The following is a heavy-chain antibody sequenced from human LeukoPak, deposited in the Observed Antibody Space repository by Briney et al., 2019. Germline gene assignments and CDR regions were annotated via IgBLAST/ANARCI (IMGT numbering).Heavy chain of an antibody. Sequence: SETLSLTCAVYGGSFSGYYWSWIRQPPGKGLEWIEEINHSGSTNYNPSLKSRVTILVDKSNNQFSLKLSSVTAADTAVYYCARGGVTTVANYFDYWGQGALVTVSS. CDR1: GGSFSGYY. J-gene: IGHJ4*02. CDR3: ARGGVTTVANYFDY. V-gene: IGHV4-34*01. D-gene: IGHD4-17*01. CDR2: INHSGST.